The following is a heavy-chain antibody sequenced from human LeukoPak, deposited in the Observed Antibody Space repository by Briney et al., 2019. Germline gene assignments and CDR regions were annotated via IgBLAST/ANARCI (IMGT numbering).Heavy chain of an antibody. D-gene: IGHD4-17*01. V-gene: IGHV4-59*01. CDR1: GGSISTYY. Sequence: PSETLSLTCSVTGGSISTYYWSWIRQLPGKGLEWIGYIYYTGTTNYNPSLRSRVTISVDTSRNQFSLRLSSVTAADTAVYYCAREDPQTTVPEGMDVWGHGTTVIVSS. CDR2: IYYTGTT. J-gene: IGHJ6*02. CDR3: AREDPQTTVPEGMDV.